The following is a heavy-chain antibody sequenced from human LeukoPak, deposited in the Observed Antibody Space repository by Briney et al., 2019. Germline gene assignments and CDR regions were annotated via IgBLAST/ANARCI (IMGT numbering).Heavy chain of an antibody. Sequence: GGSLRLSCAASGFTFSDYHMSWIRQAPGKGLEWVSHISRSGSTRYYADSLKGRFTISRDNAKNSLYLQMNSLRAEDTAVYYCARTAYYYDSSGYDDAFDIWGQGTMVTVSS. V-gene: IGHV3-11*01. J-gene: IGHJ3*02. CDR3: ARTAYYYDSSGYDDAFDI. D-gene: IGHD3-22*01. CDR1: GFTFSDYH. CDR2: ISRSGSTR.